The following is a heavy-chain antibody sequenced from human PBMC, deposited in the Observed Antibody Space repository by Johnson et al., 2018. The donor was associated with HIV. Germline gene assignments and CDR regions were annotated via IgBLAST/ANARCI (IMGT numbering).Heavy chain of an antibody. CDR2: IVSAGDT. D-gene: IGHD5-12*01. V-gene: IGHV3-13*01. Sequence: VQLVESGGGLVQPGGSLRLSCTASGFTFSSYDMHWVRQAPGKALEWVSAIVSAGDTYYVDSVKVRFLISRDNAKNLLYLQMNSRRADDTALYYCPKELSPGYSFGYDAFDIWGQWTMVTVSS. CDR3: PKELSPGYSFGYDAFDI. J-gene: IGHJ3*02. CDR1: GFTFSSYD.